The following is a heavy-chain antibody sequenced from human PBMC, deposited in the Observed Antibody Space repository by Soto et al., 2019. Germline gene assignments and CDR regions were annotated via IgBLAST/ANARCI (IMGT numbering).Heavy chain of an antibody. V-gene: IGHV3-30*18. Sequence: QVQLVESGGGVVQPGRSLRLSCAASGFTFSSYGMHWVRQAPGKGLEWVAVISYDGSNKYSADSVKGRFTISRDNSKNTLYLQMNSLRAEDTAVYYGAKALGFSSGWYQFDYWGQGTLVTVSS. D-gene: IGHD6-19*01. J-gene: IGHJ4*02. CDR1: GFTFSSYG. CDR3: AKALGFSSGWYQFDY. CDR2: ISYDGSNK.